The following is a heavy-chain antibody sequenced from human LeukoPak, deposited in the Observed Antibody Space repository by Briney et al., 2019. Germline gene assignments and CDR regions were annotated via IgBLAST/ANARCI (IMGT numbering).Heavy chain of an antibody. D-gene: IGHD3-10*01. J-gene: IGHJ4*02. CDR1: GYSISSGYY. V-gene: IGHV4-38-2*02. Sequence: KTSETLSLTCTVSGYSISSGYYWGWIRQPPGKGLEWIGSIYHSGSTYYNPSLKSRVTISVDTSKNQFSLKLSSVTAADTAVYYCARDPSNYYGSGSDYWGQGTLVTVSS. CDR2: IYHSGST. CDR3: ARDPSNYYGSGSDY.